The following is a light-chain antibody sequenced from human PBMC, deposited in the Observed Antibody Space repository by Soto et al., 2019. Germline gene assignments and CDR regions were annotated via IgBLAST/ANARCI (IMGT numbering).Light chain of an antibody. CDR1: SSDIGDYNF. J-gene: IGLJ2*01. CDR3: SSFASSDTVI. CDR2: AVS. V-gene: IGLV2-14*03. Sequence: QSVLTQPTSVSGSPGQSITISCTGTSSDIGDYNFVSWYQLHPGKVPKLLIYAVSNRPSGISDRFSASKSGNTASLTISGLQTEDEADYYCSSFASSDTVIFGGGTKLTVL.